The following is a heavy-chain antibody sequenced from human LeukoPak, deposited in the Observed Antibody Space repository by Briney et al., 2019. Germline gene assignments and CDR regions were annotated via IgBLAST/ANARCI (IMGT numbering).Heavy chain of an antibody. CDR3: ARGMAQYYYDSSGYYSP. D-gene: IGHD3-22*01. CDR2: IYYSGST. J-gene: IGHJ5*02. CDR1: GGSISSYY. Sequence: SETLSLTCTVSGGSISSYYWSWIRQPPGKGVGWLGYIYYSGSTNYNPSLKSLVTISVDTSKNQFSLKLSSVTAADTAVYYCARGMAQYYYDSSGYYSPWGQGTLVTVSS. V-gene: IGHV4-59*01.